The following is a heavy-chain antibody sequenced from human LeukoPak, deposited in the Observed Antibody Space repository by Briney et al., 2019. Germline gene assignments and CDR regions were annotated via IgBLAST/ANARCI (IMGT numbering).Heavy chain of an antibody. CDR3: ARKGGAGTEPYYFDY. CDR2: ISGSGGST. Sequence: GGSLRLSCAASGFTFSSYAMSWVRRAPGKGLEWVSAISGSGGSTYYADSVKGRFTISRDNSKNTLYLQMNSLRAEDTAVYYCARKGGAGTEPYYFDYWGQGTLVTVSS. V-gene: IGHV3-23*01. CDR1: GFTFSSYA. D-gene: IGHD6-13*01. J-gene: IGHJ4*02.